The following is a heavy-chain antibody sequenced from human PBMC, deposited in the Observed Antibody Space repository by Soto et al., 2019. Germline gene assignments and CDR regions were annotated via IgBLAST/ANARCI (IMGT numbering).Heavy chain of an antibody. J-gene: IGHJ4*02. CDR3: ARETVAGADY. D-gene: IGHD6-19*01. V-gene: IGHV3-53*01. Sequence: PVGSLRLSCAASGFTVASNHMSWLRQAPGKGLEWVSVIYSGDTTYYADSVKGRFTISRDNSKNTLNLQMNSLRADDTAVYYCARETVAGADYWGQGTLVTVSS. CDR2: IYSGDTT. CDR1: GFTVASNH.